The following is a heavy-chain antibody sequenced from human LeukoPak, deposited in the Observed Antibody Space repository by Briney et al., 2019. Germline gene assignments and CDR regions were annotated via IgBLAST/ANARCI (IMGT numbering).Heavy chain of an antibody. CDR2: INPNSGGT. CDR1: GYTFTGYY. Sequence: GALVKVSCKASGYTFTGYYMHWVRQAPGQGLEWMGRINPNSGGTNYAQKFQGRVTMTRDTSISTAYMELSRLRSGDTAVYYCARGYCGGDCYGLFDYWGQGTLVTVSS. J-gene: IGHJ4*02. CDR3: ARGYCGGDCYGLFDY. D-gene: IGHD2-21*02. V-gene: IGHV1-2*06.